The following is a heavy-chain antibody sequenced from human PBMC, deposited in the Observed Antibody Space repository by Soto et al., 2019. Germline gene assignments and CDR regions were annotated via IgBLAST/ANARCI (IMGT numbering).Heavy chain of an antibody. CDR3: ARGSTGYSRSWYRY. J-gene: IGHJ4*02. Sequence: PSETLSLTCTVSGGSICSYYWSWIRQPPGKGLEWIGYIYYSGSTNYNPSLKSRVTISVDTSKNQFSLKLSSATAADTAVYYCARGSTGYSRSWYRYWGQGTLVTVAS. V-gene: IGHV4-59*08. CDR2: IYYSGST. D-gene: IGHD6-13*01. CDR1: GGSICSYY.